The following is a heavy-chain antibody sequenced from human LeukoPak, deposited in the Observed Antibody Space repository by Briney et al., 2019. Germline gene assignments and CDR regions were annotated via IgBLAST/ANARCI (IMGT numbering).Heavy chain of an antibody. Sequence: PSDTLSLTCAVSGESFSYNYWTWVRQPPGKGLEWIGDISHSGRVNYRPSLKSRVTISVDTSKSQFSLKLSAVTAADTAVYYCARGLGPMSPSLDYWGQGSLVTVSS. CDR3: ARGLGPMSPSLDY. V-gene: IGHV4-34*01. D-gene: IGHD3-22*01. CDR1: GESFSYNY. J-gene: IGHJ4*02. CDR2: ISHSGRV.